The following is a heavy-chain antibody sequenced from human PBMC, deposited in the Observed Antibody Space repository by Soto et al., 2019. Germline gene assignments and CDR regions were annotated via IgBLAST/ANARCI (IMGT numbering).Heavy chain of an antibody. J-gene: IGHJ4*02. Sequence: QVQLVESGGGVVQPGRSLRLSCAASGFTLSSYGMHWVRQAPGKGLERVAVISYDGSNKYYAESVKGRFTISRDNSKNTVHLKLISLRVEDTAVYYCAKDIGYRYGYSDYWGQGTLVIVSS. V-gene: IGHV3-30*18. CDR2: ISYDGSNK. CDR1: GFTLSSYG. CDR3: AKDIGYRYGYSDY. D-gene: IGHD5-18*01.